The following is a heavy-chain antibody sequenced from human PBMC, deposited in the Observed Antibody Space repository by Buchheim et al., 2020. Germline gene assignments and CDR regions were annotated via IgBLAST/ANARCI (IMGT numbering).Heavy chain of an antibody. CDR2: INHSGST. CDR1: GGSFSGYY. J-gene: IGHJ4*02. V-gene: IGHV4-34*01. Sequence: QVQLQQWGAGLLKPSETLSLTCAVYGGSFSGYYWSWIRQPPGKGLEWIGEINHSGSTNYNPSLKSRVTISVDTSKNQFSLKLSSVTAADTAVYYCARALVRGGTVVGATLGGFDYWGQGTL. D-gene: IGHD1-26*01. CDR3: ARALVRGGTVVGATLGGFDY.